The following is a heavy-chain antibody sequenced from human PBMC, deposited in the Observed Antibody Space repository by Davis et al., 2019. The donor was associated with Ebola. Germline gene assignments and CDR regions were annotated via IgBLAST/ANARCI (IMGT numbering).Heavy chain of an antibody. J-gene: IGHJ4*02. D-gene: IGHD3-22*01. CDR1: GYTFTSYY. CDR2: INPSGGST. V-gene: IGHV1-46*01. Sequence: APVKVSCKASGYTFTSYYMHWVRQAPGQGLEWMGIINPSGGSTSYAQKFQGRVTMTRDTSTSTVYMELSSLRSEDTAVYYCARSITMMGWAPAYFDYWGQGTLVTVSS. CDR3: ARSITMMGWAPAYFDY.